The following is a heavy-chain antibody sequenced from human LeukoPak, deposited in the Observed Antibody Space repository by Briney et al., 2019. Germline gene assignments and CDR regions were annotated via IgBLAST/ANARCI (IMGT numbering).Heavy chain of an antibody. J-gene: IGHJ4*02. CDR3: ARGHTMVRGAPFADY. D-gene: IGHD3-10*01. CDR2: ISAYNGNT. Sequence: ASVKVSCKASGGTFSSYAISWVRQAPGQGLEWMGWISAYNGNTNYAQKLQGRVTMTTDTSTSTAYMELRSLRSDDTAVYYCARGHTMVRGAPFADYWGQGTLVTVSS. V-gene: IGHV1-18*01. CDR1: GGTFSSYA.